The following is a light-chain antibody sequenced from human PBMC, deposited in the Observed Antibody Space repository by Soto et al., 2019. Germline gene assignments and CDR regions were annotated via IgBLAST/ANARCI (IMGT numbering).Light chain of an antibody. CDR3: LSHTTSRTYV. V-gene: IGLV2-14*03. Sequence: QSVLTQPASVSGSPGQSITISCSGTSSDVGAYEYVSWYQQHPGKAXKLMXYXXXXXXSGVSYRFSGSKSGNTASLTISRLQTEDEADYYCLSHTTSRTYVFGPGTKVTVL. CDR1: SSDVGAYEY. J-gene: IGLJ1*01. CDR2: XXX.